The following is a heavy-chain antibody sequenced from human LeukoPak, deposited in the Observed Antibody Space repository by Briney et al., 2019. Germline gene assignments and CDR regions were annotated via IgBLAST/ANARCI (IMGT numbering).Heavy chain of an antibody. CDR2: IKQDGSEK. CDR3: ARGNPYYYDSSGYSAFDI. D-gene: IGHD3-22*01. J-gene: IGHJ3*02. CDR1: GFTFTNYW. V-gene: IGHV3-7*02. Sequence: GGSLRLSCVVSGFTFTNYWMTWVRQAPGKGLEWVANIKQDGSEKYYADSVKGRFTISRDNSKNTLYLQMNSLRAEDTAVYYCARGNPYYYDSSGYSAFDIWGQGTMVTVSS.